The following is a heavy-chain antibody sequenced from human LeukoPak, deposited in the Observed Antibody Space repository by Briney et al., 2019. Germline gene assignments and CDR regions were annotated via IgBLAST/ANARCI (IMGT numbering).Heavy chain of an antibody. CDR1: GGSMSSGSYS. V-gene: IGHV4-61*02. CDR2: IYTSGST. D-gene: IGHD6-13*01. CDR3: ASSKDGRIAAAQFDY. Sequence: SQTLSLTCTVSGGSMSSGSYSWSWIRQPAGKGLEWIGRIYTSGSTNGNPSLKSRVTISVDTSKNQFSLKLSSVTAADTAVYYCASSKDGRIAAAQFDYWGQGTLVTVSS. J-gene: IGHJ4*02.